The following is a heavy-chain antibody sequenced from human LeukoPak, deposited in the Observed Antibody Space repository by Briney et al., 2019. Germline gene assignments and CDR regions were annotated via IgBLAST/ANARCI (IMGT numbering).Heavy chain of an antibody. CDR2: IRSMSHGGTT. J-gene: IGHJ4*02. CDR3: ARGAMVRGANYYFDY. Sequence: GGSLTLSCTASGFAFGEYGMTWVRQAPGKGLEGVSFIRSMSHGGTTEYNASVKRRFNISRDASTGIAYLQMSSLKPGDTAVSYCARGAMVRGANYYFDYWGQGALVTVSS. D-gene: IGHD3-10*01. V-gene: IGHV3-49*01. CDR1: GFAFGEYG.